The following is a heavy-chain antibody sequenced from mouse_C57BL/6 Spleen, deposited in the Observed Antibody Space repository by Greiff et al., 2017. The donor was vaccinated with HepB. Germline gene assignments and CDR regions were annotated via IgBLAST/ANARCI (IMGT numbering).Heavy chain of an antibody. CDR1: GFTFSDYY. Sequence: EVMLVESEGGLVQPGSSMKLSCTASGFTFSDYYMAWVRQVPEKGLEWVANINYDGSSTYYLDSLKSRFIISRDNAKNIPYLQMSSLKSDDTATYYCARDRSYYGSSYEWYFDVWGTGTTVTVSS. CDR2: INYDGSST. J-gene: IGHJ1*03. V-gene: IGHV5-16*01. CDR3: ARDRSYYGSSYEWYFDV. D-gene: IGHD1-1*01.